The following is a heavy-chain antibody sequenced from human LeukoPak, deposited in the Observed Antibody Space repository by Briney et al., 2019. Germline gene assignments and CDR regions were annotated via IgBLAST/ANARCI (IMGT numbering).Heavy chain of an antibody. V-gene: IGHV4-38-2*02. J-gene: IGHJ3*02. Sequence: SETMSLTCAVSGYSISSGYYWGWIRLPPGKGLERIGSIYHSGSTYYNPSLKSRVTISVDTSKNQFSLKLSSVTAADTAVYYCARDSGYSYGDDAFDIWGQGTMVTVSS. CDR1: GYSISSGYY. CDR2: IYHSGST. CDR3: ARDSGYSYGDDAFDI. D-gene: IGHD5-18*01.